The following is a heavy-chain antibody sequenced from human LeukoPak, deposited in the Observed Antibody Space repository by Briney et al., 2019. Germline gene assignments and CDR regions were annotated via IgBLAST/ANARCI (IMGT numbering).Heavy chain of an antibody. J-gene: IGHJ4*02. CDR2: IYYSGST. Sequence: SETLSLTCTVSGGSFDTYHWSWIRQPPGKGLEWIGYIYYSGSTNYNPSLKSRVTISVDTSKNQFSLKLSSVTAADTAVYYCARDFDYYDSSGYYYPYYFDYWGQGTLVTVSS. D-gene: IGHD3-22*01. CDR1: GGSFDTYH. CDR3: ARDFDYYDSSGYYYPYYFDY. V-gene: IGHV4-59*01.